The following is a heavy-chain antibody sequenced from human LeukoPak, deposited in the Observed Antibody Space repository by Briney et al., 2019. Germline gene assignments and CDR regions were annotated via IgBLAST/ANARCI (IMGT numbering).Heavy chain of an antibody. Sequence: PGGSLRLSCAASGFTFSSYEMNWVRQAPGKGLEWVSYITADGTNKYDADSVKGRFTISRDNAKNSLYLQMNSLRADDTAIYYCAREAEWELPDYWGQGTLVTVSS. CDR1: GFTFSSYE. CDR2: ITADGTNK. CDR3: AREAEWELPDY. D-gene: IGHD1-26*01. J-gene: IGHJ4*02. V-gene: IGHV3-48*03.